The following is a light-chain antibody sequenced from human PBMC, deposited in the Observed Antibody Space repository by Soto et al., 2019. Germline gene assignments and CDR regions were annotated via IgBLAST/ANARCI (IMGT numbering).Light chain of an antibody. CDR1: QSITSN. CDR2: AAS. V-gene: IGKV3-15*01. Sequence: EIVMTPSPATLSVSPVERATLSCRASQSITSNLAWYQQKPGQAPRLLIYAASTRATGIPARFSGSGSGTEFTLTISSLQSEDFAVYYCQQYNEWPSWTFGQGTKVDIK. J-gene: IGKJ1*01. CDR3: QQYNEWPSWT.